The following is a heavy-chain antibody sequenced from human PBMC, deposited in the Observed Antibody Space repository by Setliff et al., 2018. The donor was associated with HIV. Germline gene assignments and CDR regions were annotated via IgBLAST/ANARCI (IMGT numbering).Heavy chain of an antibody. CDR1: KFIFSRYV. Sequence: GGSLRLSCATSKFIFSRYVMYWVRQAPGKGLEWVAVIWYDGSNKYYADSVKGRFTISRDNSKNTLYLQMNSLRAEDTAVYYCAILDGIAAAVGYWGQGTLVTVSS. J-gene: IGHJ4*02. CDR2: IWYDGSNK. CDR3: AILDGIAAAVGY. D-gene: IGHD6-13*01. V-gene: IGHV3-33*07.